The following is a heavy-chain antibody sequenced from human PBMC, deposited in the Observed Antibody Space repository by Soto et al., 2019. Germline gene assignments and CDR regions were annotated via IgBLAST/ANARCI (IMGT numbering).Heavy chain of an antibody. D-gene: IGHD3-16*01. J-gene: IGHJ6*02. Sequence: SETLSLTCTVSGGSISSSSYYWGWIRQPPGKGLEWIGSIYYSRSTYYNPSLKSRVTISVDTSKNQFSLKLSSVTAADTAVYYCARHGGYYYYGMDVWGQGTTVTVSS. CDR3: ARHGGYYYYGMDV. CDR1: GGSISSSSYY. CDR2: IYYSRST. V-gene: IGHV4-39*01.